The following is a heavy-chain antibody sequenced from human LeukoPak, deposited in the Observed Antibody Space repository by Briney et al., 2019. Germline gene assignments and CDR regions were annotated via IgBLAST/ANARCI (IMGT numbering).Heavy chain of an antibody. CDR2: TYYRSKWYN. V-gene: IGHV6-1*01. J-gene: IGHJ6*02. CDR1: GDSVSSNSAA. D-gene: IGHD6-19*01. Sequence: SQTLSLTCAISGDSVSSNSAAWNWIRQSPSRGLEWLGRTYYRSKWYNDYAVSVKSRITINPDTSKNQFSLQLNSVTPEDTAVYYCARAVAVARYYYYGMDVWGQGTRSPSL. CDR3: ARAVAVARYYYYGMDV.